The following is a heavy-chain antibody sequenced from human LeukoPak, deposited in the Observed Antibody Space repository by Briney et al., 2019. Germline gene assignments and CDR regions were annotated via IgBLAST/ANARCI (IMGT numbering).Heavy chain of an antibody. CDR3: ARDGGSSYGFLSY. CDR1: GFTFSDYY. J-gene: IGHJ4*02. D-gene: IGHD5-18*01. Sequence: GGSRRLSCAASGFTFSDYYMSWIRQAPGKGLEWVSYISGSGSATYNADSVKGRFTISRDNAKNSLYLQMNSLRADDTAVYYCARDGGSSYGFLSYWGQGTLVTVSS. V-gene: IGHV3-11*01. CDR2: ISGSGSAT.